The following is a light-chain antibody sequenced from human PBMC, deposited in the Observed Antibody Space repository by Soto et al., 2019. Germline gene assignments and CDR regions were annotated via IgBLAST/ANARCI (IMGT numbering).Light chain of an antibody. CDR3: QQYNDNWT. Sequence: DIQMTQSPSTLSAYVGDRVTITCRASQSINSWLAWYQQKPGTAPNLLNYKASTLQSGVPSRFSGSGSGTEFTLTFISLQPDDSATYYCQQYNDNWTFGQGTKVDIK. CDR1: QSINSW. CDR2: KAS. J-gene: IGKJ1*01. V-gene: IGKV1-5*03.